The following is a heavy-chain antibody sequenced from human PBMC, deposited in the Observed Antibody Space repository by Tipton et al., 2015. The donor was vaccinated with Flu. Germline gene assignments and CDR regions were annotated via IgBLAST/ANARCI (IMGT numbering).Heavy chain of an antibody. CDR2: INPNRGAT. J-gene: IGHJ4*02. CDR1: GYTFTGYF. Sequence: QLVQSGAEVKKPGASMKVSCKASGYTFTGYFIHWVRQAPGQGLEWMGRINPNRGATTYAQKFQGRVTMTSDTSINTVYMELSRLRSDDTAVYYCARSGGGYLSLDFWGQGTLVTVSS. CDR3: ARSGGGYLSLDF. D-gene: IGHD5-18*01. V-gene: IGHV1-2*06.